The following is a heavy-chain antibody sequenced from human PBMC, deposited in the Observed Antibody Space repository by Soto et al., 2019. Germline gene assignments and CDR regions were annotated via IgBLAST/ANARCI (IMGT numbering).Heavy chain of an antibody. CDR1: GYTFTSYG. Sequence: ASVKVSCKASGYTFTSYGISWVRQAPGQGLEWMGWISAYNVNTNYAQKLKGRVTMTTDTSTSTAYMELRSLRSDDTAVYYCARVVVAANVADYWGQGTLVTVSS. V-gene: IGHV1-18*01. CDR2: ISAYNVNT. J-gene: IGHJ4*02. D-gene: IGHD2-15*01. CDR3: ARVVVAANVADY.